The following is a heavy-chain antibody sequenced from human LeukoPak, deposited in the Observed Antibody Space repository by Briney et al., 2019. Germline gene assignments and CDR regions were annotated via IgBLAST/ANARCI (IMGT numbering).Heavy chain of an antibody. V-gene: IGHV1-69*05. CDR1: GGTFSSYA. CDR2: IIPIFGTA. CDR3: ARSYAVVAATVGGRNWFDP. D-gene: IGHD2-15*01. Sequence: SVKVSCKASGGTFSSYAISWVRQAPGQGLEWMGRIIPIFGTANYAQKFQGRVTITTDESTSTAYMGLSSLRSEDTAVYYCARSYAVVAATVGGRNWFDPWGQGTLVTVSS. J-gene: IGHJ5*02.